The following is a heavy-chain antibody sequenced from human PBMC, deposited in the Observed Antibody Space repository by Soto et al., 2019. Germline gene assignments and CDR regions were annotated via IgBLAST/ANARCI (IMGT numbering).Heavy chain of an antibody. Sequence: PSETLSLTCTVSGAAIDSHYWSWIRQPPGKGLEWIGQVFYSVSTNYNPSLKSRVTISINTSTKQFSLKLTSVSAADTAVYYCARYVIVRVDYFDSSGHVTSVPFSS. CDR2: VFYSVST. D-gene: IGHD3-10*01. V-gene: IGHV4-59*11. CDR1: GAAIDSHY. J-gene: IGHJ4*01. CDR3: ARYVIVRVDYFDS.